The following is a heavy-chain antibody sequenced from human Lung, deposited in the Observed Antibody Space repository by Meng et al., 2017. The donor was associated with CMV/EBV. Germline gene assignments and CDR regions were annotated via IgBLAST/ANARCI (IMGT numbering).Heavy chain of an antibody. D-gene: IGHD2-8*01. CDR3: RDGHYSGR. CDR2: IKEDGSEK. CDR1: GLRFSRFW. V-gene: IGHV3-7*02. J-gene: IGHJ4*02. Sequence: EDLLVESGGGLCQPGGSLSLSCKVSGLRFSRFWMSWVRQAPGKGLEWVANIKEDGSEKYYVDSVKGRFTISRDNAKNSLYLQMNSLRVEDTAVYYCRDGHYSGRWGQGTLVTVSS.